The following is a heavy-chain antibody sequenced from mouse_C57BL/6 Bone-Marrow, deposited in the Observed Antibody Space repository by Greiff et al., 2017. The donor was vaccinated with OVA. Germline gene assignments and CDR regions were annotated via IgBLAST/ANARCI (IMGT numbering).Heavy chain of an antibody. V-gene: IGHV3-6*01. CDR1: GYSITSGYY. D-gene: IGHD2-1*01. CDR3: AREGYGNYFYYAMDY. CDR2: ISYDGSN. J-gene: IGHJ4*01. Sequence: EVKLVESGPGLVKPSQSLSLTCSVTGYSITSGYYWNWIRQFPGNKLEWMGYISYDGSNNYNPSLKNRISITRDTSKNQFFLKLNSVTTEDTATYYCAREGYGNYFYYAMDYWGQGTSVTVSS.